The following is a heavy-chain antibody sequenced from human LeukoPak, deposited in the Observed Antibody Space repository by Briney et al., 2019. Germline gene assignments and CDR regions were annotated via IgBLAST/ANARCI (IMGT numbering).Heavy chain of an antibody. CDR3: ANNFDY. Sequence: GGSLRLSCSTSGFTFSNYGMHWVRQAPGKGLGWVAVIWHDGNTKYFADSVKGRFTISRDNSKNTLYLQMNSLRAEDTAMYYCANNFDYWGQGTLVTVSS. J-gene: IGHJ4*02. V-gene: IGHV3-33*06. CDR2: IWHDGNTK. CDR1: GFTFSNYG.